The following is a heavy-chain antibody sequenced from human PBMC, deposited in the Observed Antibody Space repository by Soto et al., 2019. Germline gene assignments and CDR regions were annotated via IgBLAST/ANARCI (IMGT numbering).Heavy chain of an antibody. Sequence: QVQLQESGPGLVKPSGTLSLTCAVSGGSISSSNWWSWVRQPPGKGLEWIGEIYHSGSTNYNPSLKRRVTIQVDKSKNQFSLKLSSVTAADTAVYYCAREAVGYSSGWYVDYWGQGTLVTVSS. J-gene: IGHJ4*02. CDR2: IYHSGST. CDR3: AREAVGYSSGWYVDY. D-gene: IGHD6-19*01. CDR1: GGSISSSNW. V-gene: IGHV4-4*02.